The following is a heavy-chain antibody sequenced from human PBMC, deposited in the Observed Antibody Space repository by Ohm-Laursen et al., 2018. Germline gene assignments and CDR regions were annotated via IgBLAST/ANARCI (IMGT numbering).Heavy chain of an antibody. CDR3: AKYSGSGWCFDI. D-gene: IGHD6-19*01. CDR1: GFTFSSYA. V-gene: IGHV3-23*01. J-gene: IGHJ3*02. Sequence: SLRLSCAASGFTFSSYAVTWVRQAPGKGLEWVSGISSGDNTYYPDSVKGRFTISRDNSKNTLYLQMNSLRAEDTAVYYCAKYSGSGWCFDIWGQGTMVTVSS. CDR2: ISSGDNT.